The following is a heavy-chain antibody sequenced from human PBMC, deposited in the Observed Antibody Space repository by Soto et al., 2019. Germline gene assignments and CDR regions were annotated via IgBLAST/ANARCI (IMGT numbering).Heavy chain of an antibody. CDR3: AVYQSCSSSSFCSVSVRYDY. CDR2: IIPIFGTA. J-gene: IGHJ4*01. CDR1: GGTFSSYA. Sequence: ASVKVSCKASGGTFSSYAISWVRQAPGQGLEWMGGIIPIFGTANYAQKFQGRVTITADESTSTAYMELSSLRSEDTAVYYCAVYQSCSSSSFCSVSVRYDYWGHGTLVTVSS. V-gene: IGHV1-69*13. D-gene: IGHD2-2*01.